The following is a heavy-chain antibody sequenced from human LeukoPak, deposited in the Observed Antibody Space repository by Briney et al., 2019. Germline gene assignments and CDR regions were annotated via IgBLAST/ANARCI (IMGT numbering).Heavy chain of an antibody. CDR1: GFTFSSYG. D-gene: IGHD6-19*01. Sequence: QPGGSLRLSCAASGFTFSSYGMHWVRQAPGKGLEWVAVIWYDGSNKYYADSVKGRFTISRDNSKNTLYLQMNSLRAEDTAVYYCARDRGLYSSGWYLQYSGMDVWGQGTTVTVSS. V-gene: IGHV3-33*01. J-gene: IGHJ6*02. CDR2: IWYDGSNK. CDR3: ARDRGLYSSGWYLQYSGMDV.